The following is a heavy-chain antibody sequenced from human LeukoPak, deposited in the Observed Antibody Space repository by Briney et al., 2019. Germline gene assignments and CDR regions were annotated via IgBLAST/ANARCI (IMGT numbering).Heavy chain of an antibody. J-gene: IGHJ4*02. CDR3: ARVSPHFFDY. V-gene: IGHV4-61*02. CDR1: GGSISSGSYY. Sequence: SETLSLTCTVSGGSISSGSYYWSWIRQPAGKGLEWIGRIYTSGSTNYNPSLKSRVTISVDTSKNQFSLKLSSVTAADTAVYYCARVSPHFFDYWGQGTLVTVSS. CDR2: IYTSGST.